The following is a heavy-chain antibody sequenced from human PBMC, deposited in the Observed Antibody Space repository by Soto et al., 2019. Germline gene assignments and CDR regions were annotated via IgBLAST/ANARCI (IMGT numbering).Heavy chain of an antibody. V-gene: IGHV3-30-3*01. CDR1: GFTFSNYA. D-gene: IGHD4-17*01. J-gene: IGHJ4*02. CDR3: ARSIAHDYGGNSGDY. Sequence: PGGSLRLSCAASGFTFSNYAIHWVRQAPGKGLEWVAVISFDGSKKYYADSVKGRFTISRDNSKNTVYLQMNSLRAEDTAVFYCARSIAHDYGGNSGDYWGKGTLVTVST. CDR2: ISFDGSKK.